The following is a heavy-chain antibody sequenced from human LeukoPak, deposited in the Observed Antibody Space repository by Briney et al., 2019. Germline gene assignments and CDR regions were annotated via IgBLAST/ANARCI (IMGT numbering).Heavy chain of an antibody. V-gene: IGHV5-10-1*01. D-gene: IGHD6-6*01. CDR3: ARRGRSSSNFDF. J-gene: IGHJ4*02. Sequence: GESLKISCKGSGYSFTSYWITWVRQMPGKGLEWMGMIDPTDSYTNYSPSSQGHVTISTGKSISTAYLQWSSLKASDTAIYYCARRGRSSSNFDFWGQGTLVTVSS. CDR2: IDPTDSYT. CDR1: GYSFTSYW.